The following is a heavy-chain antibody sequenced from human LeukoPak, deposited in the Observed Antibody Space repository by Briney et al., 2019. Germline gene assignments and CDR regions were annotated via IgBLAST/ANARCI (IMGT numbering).Heavy chain of an antibody. Sequence: SETLSLTCTVSGGSISSSSYYWGWIRQPPGKGLEWIGSIYYSGSTYYNPSLRSRVTISVDTSKNQFSLRLSSVTAADTAVYYCARGQLWFGDDYWGQGTLVTVSS. D-gene: IGHD3-10*01. V-gene: IGHV4-39*07. J-gene: IGHJ4*02. CDR3: ARGQLWFGDDY. CDR1: GGSISSSSYY. CDR2: IYYSGST.